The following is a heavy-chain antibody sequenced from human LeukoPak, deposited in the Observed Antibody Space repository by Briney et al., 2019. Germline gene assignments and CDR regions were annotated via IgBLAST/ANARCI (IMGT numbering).Heavy chain of an antibody. CDR1: GFTFSSYG. CDR3: AKDRGSSGWYWGSYKAKDYFDY. Sequence: GGSLRLSRAASGFTFSSYGMHWVRQAPGKGLEWVAFIRYDGSNKYYADSVKGRFTISRDNSKNTLYLQMNSLRAEDTAVYYCAKDRGSSGWYWGSYKAKDYFDYWGQGTLVTVSS. J-gene: IGHJ4*02. CDR2: IRYDGSNK. V-gene: IGHV3-30*02. D-gene: IGHD6-19*01.